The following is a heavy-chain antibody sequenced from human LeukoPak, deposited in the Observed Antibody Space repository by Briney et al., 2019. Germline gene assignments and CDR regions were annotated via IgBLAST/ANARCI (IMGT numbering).Heavy chain of an antibody. D-gene: IGHD5-12*01. CDR1: GFTFSSYW. Sequence: GGSLRLSCAASGFTFSSYWMHWVRQAPGKGLVWVSRINSDGSRIIYADSVKGRFTISRDNAKNTVYLQMNSLRADDTAVYFCARAPQIGFSGFDKNYWGQGTLVTVSS. J-gene: IGHJ4*02. V-gene: IGHV3-74*01. CDR2: INSDGSRI. CDR3: ARAPQIGFSGFDKNY.